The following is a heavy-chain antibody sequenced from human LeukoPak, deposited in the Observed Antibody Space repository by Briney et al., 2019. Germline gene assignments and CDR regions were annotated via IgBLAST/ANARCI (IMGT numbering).Heavy chain of an antibody. J-gene: IGHJ4*02. V-gene: IGHV5-51*01. CDR2: IYPGDSDT. CDR3: AGGANYDFWTGYSNY. D-gene: IGHD3-3*01. Sequence: GESLKISCKGSGYSFNTYWIGWVRQMPGKGLEWMGIIYPGDSDTRYSPSFQGQVTISADKSISTAYLKWSSLKASDTAIYYCAGGANYDFWTGYSNYWGQGTLVTVSS. CDR1: GYSFNTYW.